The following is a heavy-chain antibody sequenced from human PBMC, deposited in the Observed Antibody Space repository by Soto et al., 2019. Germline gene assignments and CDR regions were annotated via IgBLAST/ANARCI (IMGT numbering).Heavy chain of an antibody. CDR2: MDPNSGST. J-gene: IGHJ6*02. V-gene: IGHV1-8*01. Sequence: QAQLVQSGAEVRKPGASVKVSCKASGYTFTTYDINWVRQAPGQGLEWLGWMDPNSGSTGYAQNFQGRITMTRNISRNTAHMELSSLPSEDAAVYYCARARKFDFWRKGLDVWGQGTTVTVSS. CDR3: ARARKFDFWRKGLDV. CDR1: GYTFTTYD. D-gene: IGHD3-3*01.